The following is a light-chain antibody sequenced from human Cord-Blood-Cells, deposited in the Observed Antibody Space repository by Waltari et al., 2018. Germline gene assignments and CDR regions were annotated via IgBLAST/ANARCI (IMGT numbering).Light chain of an antibody. CDR2: AVS. Sequence: QSALTQPASVSGSPGQSITIPCTGTSRYVGGYNYVSWYQQHPGKAPKLMIYAVSNRPPGVSNRFSGSSAGNTASPTISGRQAEDEADYYCSSHTSSSTRVFCGGTNLTVL. J-gene: IGLJ3*02. CDR3: SSHTSSSTRV. CDR1: SRYVGGYNY. V-gene: IGLV2-14*03.